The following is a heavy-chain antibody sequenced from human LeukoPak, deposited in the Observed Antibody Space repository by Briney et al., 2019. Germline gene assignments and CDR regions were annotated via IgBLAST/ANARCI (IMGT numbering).Heavy chain of an antibody. D-gene: IGHD3-22*01. CDR3: ARRSLYDSNY. Sequence: PSETLSLTCTVSGGSISSGSYYWSWIRQPAGKGLEWIGRIYTSGSTNYNPSLKSRVTISVDTSKNQFSLKLSSVTAADTAVYYCARRSLYDSNYWGQGTLVTVSS. V-gene: IGHV4-61*02. CDR1: GGSISSGSYY. J-gene: IGHJ4*02. CDR2: IYTSGST.